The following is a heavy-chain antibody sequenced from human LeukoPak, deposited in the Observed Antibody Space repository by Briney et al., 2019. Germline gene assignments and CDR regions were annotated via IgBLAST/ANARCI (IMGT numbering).Heavy chain of an antibody. CDR2: IYDTGTT. D-gene: IGHD3-10*01. J-gene: IGHJ4*02. CDR1: GGSISSYY. V-gene: IGHV4-59*01. CDR3: AREVGSQYYGSGSYSAAHFDH. Sequence: SETLSLTCTVSGGSISSYYWSWLRQSPGKGLEWIGYIYDTGTTNYNPSLSSRVTISVDTSRNQFSLKLNSLTAADTAVYYCAREVGSQYYGSGSYSAAHFDHWGQGTLVTVSS.